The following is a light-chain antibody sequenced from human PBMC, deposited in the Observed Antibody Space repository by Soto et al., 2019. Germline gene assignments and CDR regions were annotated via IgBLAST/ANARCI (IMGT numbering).Light chain of an antibody. J-gene: IGKJ1*01. CDR1: QSVSSSY. CDR3: QQSGSSPWT. V-gene: IGKV3-20*01. Sequence: EIVLTQSPGTLSLSPGERATLSCRASQSVSSSYLAWYQQKPGKAPRFLIYGASTRATGIPDRFSGSGSGTDFTLTISRLEPEYFAVYFCQQSGSSPWTFGQGTNVDIK. CDR2: GAS.